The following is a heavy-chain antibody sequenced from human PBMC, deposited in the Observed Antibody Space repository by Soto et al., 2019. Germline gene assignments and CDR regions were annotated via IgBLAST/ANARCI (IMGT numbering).Heavy chain of an antibody. CDR2: IWYDGSNK. D-gene: IGHD2-2*01. J-gene: IGHJ3*02. CDR3: AREPPPVACSSTSCSSDDAFDI. CDR1: GFTFSSYG. V-gene: IGHV3-33*01. Sequence: GGSLRLSCAASGFTFSSYGMHWVRQAPGKGLEWVAVIWYDGSNKYYADSVKGRFTISRDNSKNTLYLQMNSLRAEDTAVYYCAREPPPVACSSTSCSSDDAFDIWGQGTMVTVSS.